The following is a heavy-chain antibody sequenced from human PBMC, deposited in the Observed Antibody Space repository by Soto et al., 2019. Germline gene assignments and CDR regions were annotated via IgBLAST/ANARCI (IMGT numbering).Heavy chain of an antibody. CDR2: FSPIFGTA. J-gene: IGHJ6*01. CDR3: ARYRGYRYGSYYYYYGMDV. Sequence: QVQLVQSGAEVKKPGSSVKVSCKASGGTFSSYAISWVRQAPGQGLEWMGGFSPIFGTANNAQKCQGRVTITAEESTGTAYMERSSLRSEDTAVYYCARYRGYRYGSYYYYYGMDVW. V-gene: IGHV1-69*12. CDR1: GGTFSSYA. D-gene: IGHD5-18*01.